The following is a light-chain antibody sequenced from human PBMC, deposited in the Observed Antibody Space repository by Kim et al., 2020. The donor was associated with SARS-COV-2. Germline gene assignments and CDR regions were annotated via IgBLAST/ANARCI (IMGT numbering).Light chain of an antibody. J-gene: IGLJ2*01. Sequence: SYELTQPPSVSVSPGQTASITCSGDKLGDKYACWYQQKPGQSPVLVIYQDSKRPSGIPERFFGSNSGNTATLTISGTQAMDEADYYCQAWDSSLVV. CDR1: KLGDKY. CDR2: QDS. V-gene: IGLV3-1*01. CDR3: QAWDSSLVV.